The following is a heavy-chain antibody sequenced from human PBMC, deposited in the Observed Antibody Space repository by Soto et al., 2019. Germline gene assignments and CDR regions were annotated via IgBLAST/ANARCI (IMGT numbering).Heavy chain of an antibody. CDR2: ISYDGNNK. V-gene: IGHV3-30*03. J-gene: IGHJ6*02. D-gene: IGHD2-2*01. CDR3: ARGADDQVLSRDYFYGMDV. Sequence: QVQLVESGGGVVQPGRSLRLSCAASTFTLSTYGMHWVRQAPGKGLEWVAVISYDGNNKYYADSVKGRFPISRDNSRNTLYLQMNSLTTEDTAVYYCARGADDQVLSRDYFYGMDVWGQGIMVTVSS. CDR1: TFTLSTYG.